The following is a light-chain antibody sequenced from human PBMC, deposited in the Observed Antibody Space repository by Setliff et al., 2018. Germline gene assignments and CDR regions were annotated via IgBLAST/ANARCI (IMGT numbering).Light chain of an antibody. Sequence: QSALAQPASVSGSPAQSITISCTGTSSDIGRYDFVSWYQHLPGKAPQLLIFSVNNRPSQISDRLSASKSGDTASLTISGLQPEDEAVYYCGSYTSSTTRVFGGGTKVTVL. CDR1: SSDIGRYDF. V-gene: IGLV2-14*03. J-gene: IGLJ3*02. CDR3: GSYTSSTTRV. CDR2: SVN.